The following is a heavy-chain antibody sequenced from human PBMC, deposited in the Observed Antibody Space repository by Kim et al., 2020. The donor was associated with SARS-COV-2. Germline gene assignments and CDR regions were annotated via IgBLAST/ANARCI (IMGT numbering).Heavy chain of an antibody. CDR1: GFTFSDYY. V-gene: IGHV3-11*04. Sequence: GGSLRLSCAASGFTFSDYYMSWIRQAPGKGLEWVSYISSSGSTIYYADSVKGRFTISRDNAKNSLYLQMNSLRAEDTAVYYCATNYGSGSYYNLPLNWFDPWGQRTLVTVSS. CDR2: ISSSGSTI. J-gene: IGHJ5*02. CDR3: ATNYGSGSYYNLPLNWFDP. D-gene: IGHD3-10*01.